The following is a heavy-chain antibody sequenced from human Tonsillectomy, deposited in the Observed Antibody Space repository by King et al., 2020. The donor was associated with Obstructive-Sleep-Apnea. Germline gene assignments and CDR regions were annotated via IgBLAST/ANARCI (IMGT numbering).Heavy chain of an antibody. V-gene: IGHV3-11*01. D-gene: IGHD5-12*01. Sequence: VQLVESGGGLVKPGGSLRLSCAASGFTFSDYYMSWIRQAPGKGLVWVSYISSSGSTIYYTDSVKGRFSISRDNAKNSLYLQMSSLRAEDTAVYYCARGLGYSGYDGDYLTWGYWGQGTLVTVSS. CDR3: ARGLGYSGYDGDYLTWGY. CDR2: ISSSGSTI. J-gene: IGHJ4*02. CDR1: GFTFSDYY.